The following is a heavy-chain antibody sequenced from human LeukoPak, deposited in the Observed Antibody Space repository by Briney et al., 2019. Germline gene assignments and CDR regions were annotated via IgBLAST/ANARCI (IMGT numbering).Heavy chain of an antibody. CDR2: MNPNSGNT. CDR1: GYTFTSCD. V-gene: IGHV1-8*01. Sequence: GASVMVSCKASGYTFTSCDINWVREATGQGLEWMGWMNPNSGNTGYAQKFQGRVTMTRNTSISTAYMELSSLRSEDTAVYYCASGSESWDPDYWGQGTLVTVSS. D-gene: IGHD6-13*01. CDR3: ASGSESWDPDY. J-gene: IGHJ4*02.